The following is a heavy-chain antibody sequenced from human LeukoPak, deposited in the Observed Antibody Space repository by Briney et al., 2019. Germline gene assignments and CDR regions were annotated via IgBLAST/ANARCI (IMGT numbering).Heavy chain of an antibody. CDR1: GGSFSGYY. V-gene: IGHV4-34*01. CDR3: ARRRSLTHYFDY. D-gene: IGHD1-14*01. J-gene: IGHJ4*02. CDR2: INHSGST. Sequence: SETLSLTCAVYGGSFSGYYWSWIRQPPGKGLEWIGEINHSGSTNYNPSLKSRVTISVDTSKNQFSLKLSSVTAADTAVYYCARRRSLTHYFDYWGQGTLVTVSS.